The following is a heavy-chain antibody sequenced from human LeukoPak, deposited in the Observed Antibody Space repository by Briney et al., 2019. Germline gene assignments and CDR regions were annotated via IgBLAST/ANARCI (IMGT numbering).Heavy chain of an antibody. J-gene: IGHJ4*02. CDR2: ISSDGTTT. Sequence: QAGGSLRLSCAASGFTFSNYGMHWVRQAPGKGLVWVSVISSDGTTTAYADSVKGRFTISRDNAKNTLYLQMNSLRAEDTAIYYCVKDGGKSFSTTYDYWGQGTLATVSS. D-gene: IGHD2-15*01. CDR3: VKDGGKSFSTTYDY. CDR1: GFTFSNYG. V-gene: IGHV3-74*01.